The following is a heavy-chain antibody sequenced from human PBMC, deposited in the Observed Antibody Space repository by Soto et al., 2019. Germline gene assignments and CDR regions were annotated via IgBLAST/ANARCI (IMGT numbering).Heavy chain of an antibody. V-gene: IGHV3-15*07. CDR2: VKSKNDGGTT. D-gene: IGHD3-22*01. Sequence: GGSLRVSCAASGCTFINAWINWVSQATGKGLEWVGRVKSKNDGGTTDFAAPVKGRFAISRDDSKNMVYLEMNSLQTEDTAIYYCTTDSYITSIIVRFDYWGHGTLVTVSS. CDR1: GCTFINAW. J-gene: IGHJ4*01. CDR3: TTDSYITSIIVRFDY.